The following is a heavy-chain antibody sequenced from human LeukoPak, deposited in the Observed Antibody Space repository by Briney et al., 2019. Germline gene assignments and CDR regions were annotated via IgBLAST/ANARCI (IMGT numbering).Heavy chain of an antibody. CDR1: GFTFSSYS. J-gene: IGHJ4*02. D-gene: IGHD2-15*01. CDR3: AGEVGLPRYCSGGSCPYYFDY. CDR2: ISSSSSYI. Sequence: GGSLRLSCAASGFTFSSYSMNWVRQAPGKGLEWVSSISSSSSYIYYADSVKGRFTISRDNAKNSLYLQMNSLRAEDTAVYYCAGEVGLPRYCSGGSCPYYFDYWGQGTLVTVSS. V-gene: IGHV3-21*01.